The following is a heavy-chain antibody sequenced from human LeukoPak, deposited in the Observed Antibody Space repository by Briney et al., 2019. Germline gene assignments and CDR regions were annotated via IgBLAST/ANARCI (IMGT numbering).Heavy chain of an antibody. D-gene: IGHD1-20*01. CDR1: GYTFTGYY. V-gene: IGHV1-2*02. J-gene: IGHJ4*02. CDR2: INPNSGGT. CDR3: ARDLDNWNDVGPLDY. Sequence: ASVKVSCKASGYTFTGYYMHWVRQAPGQGLEWMGWINPNSGGTNYAQKFQGRVTMTRDTSISTAYMELSRLRSDDTAVYCCARDLDNWNDVGPLDYWGQGTLVTVSS.